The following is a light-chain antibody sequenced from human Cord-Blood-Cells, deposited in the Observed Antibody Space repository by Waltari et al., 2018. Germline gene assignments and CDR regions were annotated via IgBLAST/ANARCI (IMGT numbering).Light chain of an antibody. CDR2: EVS. J-gene: IGLJ1*01. CDR3: SSYAGSNNNYV. V-gene: IGLV2-8*01. Sequence: QSALTQPPSASGSPGQSVTISCTGTSSDVGGYNSVSWYQQHPGKAPKLMIYEVSKRPSGVPDRFSGSKSGNTASLTVSGLQAEDEADYYCSSYAGSNNNYVFGTGTKVTVL. CDR1: SSDVGGYNS.